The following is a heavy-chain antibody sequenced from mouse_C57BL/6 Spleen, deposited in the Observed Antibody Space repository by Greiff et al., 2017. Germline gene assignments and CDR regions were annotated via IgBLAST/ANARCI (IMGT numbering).Heavy chain of an antibody. V-gene: IGHV1-63*01. D-gene: IGHD1-1*01. J-gene: IGHJ3*01. Sequence: QVQLQQSGAELVRPGTSVKMSCKASGYTFTNYWIGWAKQRPGHGLEWIGDIYPGGGYTNYNEKFKGKATLTADKSSSPAYMQFSSLTSEDSAIYYCARSGDYSWCAYWGQGTLVTVSA. CDR3: ARSGDYSWCAY. CDR2: IYPGGGYT. CDR1: GYTFTNYW.